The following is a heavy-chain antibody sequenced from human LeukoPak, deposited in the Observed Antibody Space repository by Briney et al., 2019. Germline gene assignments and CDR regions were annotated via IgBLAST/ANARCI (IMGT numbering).Heavy chain of an antibody. J-gene: IGHJ4*02. CDR2: IHFSGTT. D-gene: IGHD3-22*01. V-gene: IGHV3-66*01. CDR3: VGGPDDKKLGY. CDR1: GFTISDNY. Sequence: GGSLRLSCAASGFTISDNYINWVRQAPGKGPEWVSLIHFSGTTFYADSVKGRFTMSRDNSKNTVYLQMNSLRAEDTAVYYCVGGPDDKKLGYWGQGTLVTVSS.